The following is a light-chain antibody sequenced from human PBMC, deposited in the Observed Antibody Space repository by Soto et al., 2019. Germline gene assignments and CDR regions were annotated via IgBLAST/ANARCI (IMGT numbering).Light chain of an antibody. V-gene: IGLV2-8*01. Sequence: QSALTQPASVSGSPGQSITISCTGTSGDVGTYDLVSWYQHHPGAAPKLMIYEVSKRPSGVPDRFSGSKSGNTASLTVSGLQAEDEADYYCSSYAGSNNVVFGGGTKLTVL. J-gene: IGLJ2*01. CDR2: EVS. CDR1: SGDVGTYDL. CDR3: SSYAGSNNVV.